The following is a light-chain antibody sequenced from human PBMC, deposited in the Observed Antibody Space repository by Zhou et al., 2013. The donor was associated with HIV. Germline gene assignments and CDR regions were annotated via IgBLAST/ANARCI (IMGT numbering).Light chain of an antibody. CDR1: QSLVYSDGYTY. CDR2: KIS. Sequence: DIVMTQSPLSSPVTLGQPASISCRSSQSLVYSDGYTYLSWLHQRPGQPPRLLLYKISQRFSGVPDRFSGSGSGTDFTLKISRVEAEDVGVYYCMQGTHWPLTFGGGTKVEIK. J-gene: IGKJ4*01. V-gene: IGKV2-24*01. CDR3: MQGTHWPLT.